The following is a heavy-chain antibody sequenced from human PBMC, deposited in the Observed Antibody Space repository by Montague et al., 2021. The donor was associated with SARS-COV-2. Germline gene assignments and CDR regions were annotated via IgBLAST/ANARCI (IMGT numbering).Heavy chain of an antibody. CDR2: TNHSGST. Sequence: SETLSLTCAVSSGSFRGYYWSWIRQPPGKGLEWIGETNHSGSTTYNPSLGSRVSISVDTSNKQFSLKVTSVTAADTAVYYCARLGAITLVRGITKADFSNYGMDVWGQGTTVTVSS. J-gene: IGHJ6*02. D-gene: IGHD3-10*01. CDR1: SGSFRGYY. V-gene: IGHV4-34*01. CDR3: ARLGAITLVRGITKADFSNYGMDV.